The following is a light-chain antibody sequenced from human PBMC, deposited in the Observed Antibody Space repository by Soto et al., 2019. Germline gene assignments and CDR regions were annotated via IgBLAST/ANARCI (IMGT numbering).Light chain of an antibody. CDR1: QSVNNNY. J-gene: IGKJ2*01. CDR3: QQYGTSPPYA. Sequence: EIVLTQSPGTLSLSPGERATLSCRASQSVNNNYLAWYQQKPGQAPRLLIYGVSSRATGIPDRFSGSGSGTDFTITINRLEPEDFAVYYCQQYGTSPPYAFGQGTKLEIK. CDR2: GVS. V-gene: IGKV3-20*01.